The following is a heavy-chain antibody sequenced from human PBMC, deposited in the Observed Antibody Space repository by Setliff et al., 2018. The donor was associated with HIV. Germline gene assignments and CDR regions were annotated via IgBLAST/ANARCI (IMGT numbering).Heavy chain of an antibody. CDR3: ARTRYYYDSSSYYFQYYYYMDV. V-gene: IGHV4-59*01. CDR2: VSYSETT. J-gene: IGHJ6*03. Sequence: PSETLSLTCAVSDGSISNYYWSWIRQPPGKGLEWIGYVSYSETTNYNPSLKSRVTISVDTSKNQFSLKLNSLTAADTAVYYCARTRYYYDSSSYYFQYYYYMDVWGKGTTVTVSS. CDR1: DGSISNYY. D-gene: IGHD3-22*01.